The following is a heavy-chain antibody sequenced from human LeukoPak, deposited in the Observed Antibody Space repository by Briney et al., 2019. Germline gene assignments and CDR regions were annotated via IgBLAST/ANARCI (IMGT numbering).Heavy chain of an antibody. Sequence: GGSLRLSCAASGFTFSDYNMNWVRQAPGKGLEWVSYITNSGSTIHYADSVKGRFTISRDNAKDSLYLQMNSLRAEDTAVYYCARSIGLTGGGVDVWGQGTTVTVSS. V-gene: IGHV3-11*01. J-gene: IGHJ6*02. CDR3: ARSIGLTGGGVDV. CDR1: GFTFSDYN. CDR2: ITNSGSTI. D-gene: IGHD3-9*01.